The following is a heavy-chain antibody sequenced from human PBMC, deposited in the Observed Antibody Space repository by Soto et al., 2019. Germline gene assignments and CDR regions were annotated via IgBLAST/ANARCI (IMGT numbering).Heavy chain of an antibody. CDR2: ISSDGSNK. V-gene: IGHV3-30*18. J-gene: IGHJ6*02. CDR1: GFTFSNYG. CDR3: AKVSNRSLYYWAYFYYGMDV. D-gene: IGHD3-22*01. Sequence: PGGSLRLSCAASGFTFSNYGMHWVRQAPGKGLEWVAVISSDGSNKYYADSVKGRLTISRDNSKNTLYLQMNSLRAEDTAVYYCAKVSNRSLYYWAYFYYGMDVWGQGTTVTVSS.